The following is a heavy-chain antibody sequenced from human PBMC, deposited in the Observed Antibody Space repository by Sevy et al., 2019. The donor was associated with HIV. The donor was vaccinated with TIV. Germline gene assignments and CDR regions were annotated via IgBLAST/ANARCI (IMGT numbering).Heavy chain of an antibody. CDR3: TRDDIYSHPWEFDW. CDR2: FNPNNGDS. V-gene: IGHV1-2*02. Sequence: ASVKVSCKASGFTFSDYYMHWVRQAPGQGLEWMGWFNPNNGDSRSAQKFQGRVTLTGDMSISTAYMELTRRRSDDTAIYFCTRDDIYSHPWEFDWWGHGALVTVSS. D-gene: IGHD1-26*01. CDR1: GFTFSDYY. J-gene: IGHJ4*01.